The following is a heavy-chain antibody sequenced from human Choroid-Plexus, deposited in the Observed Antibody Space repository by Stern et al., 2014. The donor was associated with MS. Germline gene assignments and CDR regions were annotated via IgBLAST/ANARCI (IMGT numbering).Heavy chain of an antibody. CDR2: VSYDGSNK. V-gene: IGHV3-30*18. D-gene: IGHD2/OR15-2a*01. J-gene: IGHJ5*02. Sequence: VQLVESGGGVVQPGRPRRLSCVASGSTFGSCAMHWVRQAPGKGLEWVAGVSYDGSNKYYADSVKGRFTISRDNSQNTLYMQMSSLRPEDTAVYYCAKDRQYLTYFFDHWGHGSLVTVSS. CDR1: GSTFGSCA. CDR3: AKDRQYLTYFFDH.